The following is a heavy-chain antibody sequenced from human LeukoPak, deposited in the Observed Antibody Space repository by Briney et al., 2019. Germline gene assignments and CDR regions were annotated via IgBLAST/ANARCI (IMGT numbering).Heavy chain of an antibody. V-gene: IGHV1-46*01. CDR2: INPSGGST. CDR1: GYTFTSYY. CDR3: ASRAAARYHFGY. Sequence: ASVKVSCKASGYTFTSYYMYWVRQAPGQGLEWMGIINPSGGSTSYAQKFQGRVTMTRDTSTSTVYMELSSLRSEDTAVYYYASRAAARYHFGYWGQGTLVTVSS. D-gene: IGHD6-6*01. J-gene: IGHJ4*02.